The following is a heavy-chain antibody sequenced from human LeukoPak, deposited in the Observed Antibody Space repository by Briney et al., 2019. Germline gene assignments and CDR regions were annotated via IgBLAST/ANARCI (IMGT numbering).Heavy chain of an antibody. CDR2: IYYSGST. CDR3: ASLEYNIMVY. J-gene: IGHJ4*02. V-gene: IGHV4-59*01. CDR1: GGSISSYY. Sequence: SETLSLTCAVSGGSISSYYWSWIRQPPGRGLEWIGYIYYSGSTNYNPSLKSRVTISVDTSKNQFSLKLSSVTAADTAVYYCASLEYNIMVYWGQGTLVTVSS. D-gene: IGHD2/OR15-2a*01.